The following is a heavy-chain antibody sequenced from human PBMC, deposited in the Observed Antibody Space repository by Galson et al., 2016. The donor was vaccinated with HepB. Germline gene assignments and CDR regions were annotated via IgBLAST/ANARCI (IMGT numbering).Heavy chain of an antibody. Sequence: SETLSLTCDVSSASFSAYYWSWIRQPPGKGLGWIGEVTHSGGTNYNPSLKSRVTISVDTSRNQFSLKLTSVTAADAGVFYCARTVPGTGGVYWGQGTLVTVSS. V-gene: IGHV4-34*01. CDR1: SASFSAYY. J-gene: IGHJ4*02. D-gene: IGHD6-19*01. CDR2: VTHSGGT. CDR3: ARTVPGTGGVY.